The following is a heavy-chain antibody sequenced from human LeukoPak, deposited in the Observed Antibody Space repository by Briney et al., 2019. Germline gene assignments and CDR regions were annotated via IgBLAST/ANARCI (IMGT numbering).Heavy chain of an antibody. V-gene: IGHV4-61*02. CDR1: GGSISSGTYY. J-gene: IGHJ4*02. CDR2: IYNSGRT. Sequence: SETLSLTCTVSGGSISSGTYYWSWIRQPAGKGLEWIGRIYNSGRTNYNPSLKSRVTISIDTSKNQFSLKVRSVTAADAAVYYCARQTGSGLFILPGGQGTLVTVSS. D-gene: IGHD3/OR15-3a*01. CDR3: ARQTGSGLFILP.